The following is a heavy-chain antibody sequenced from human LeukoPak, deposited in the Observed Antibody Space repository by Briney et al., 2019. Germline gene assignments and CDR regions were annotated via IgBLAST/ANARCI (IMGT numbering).Heavy chain of an antibody. CDR1: GDSISSSTYY. J-gene: IGHJ4*02. V-gene: IGHV4-39*01. CDR2: IYYSGST. Sequence: PSETLSLTCTVSGDSISSSTYYCGWVRQPPGTGLEWIGNIYYSGSTYYNPSLKSRVTISVGTSKNQFSLKLSSVTAADTAVYYCAKTYGYNPFDYWGQGTLVTVSS. CDR3: AKTYGYNPFDY. D-gene: IGHD5-24*01.